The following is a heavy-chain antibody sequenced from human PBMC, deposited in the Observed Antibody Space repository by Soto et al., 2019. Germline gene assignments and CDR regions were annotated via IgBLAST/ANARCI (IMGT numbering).Heavy chain of an antibody. CDR3: ARGPGYSSSSSYYYYYYGMDV. V-gene: IGHV4-34*01. CDR1: GGSFSGYY. J-gene: IGHJ6*02. CDR2: INHSGST. D-gene: IGHD6-6*01. Sequence: SETLSLICAVYGGSFSGYYWSWIRQPPGKGLEWIGEINHSGSTNYNPSLKSRVTISVDTSKNQFSLKLSSVTAADTAVYYCARGPGYSSSSSYYYYYYGMDVWGQGTTVTVSS.